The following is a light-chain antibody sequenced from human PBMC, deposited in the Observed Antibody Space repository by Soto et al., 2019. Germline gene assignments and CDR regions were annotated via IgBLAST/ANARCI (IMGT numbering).Light chain of an antibody. CDR2: RNN. J-gene: IGLJ1*01. V-gene: IGLV1-47*01. CDR3: AAWDDSLSVLGV. CDR1: SSNIGSNY. Sequence: QSVLTQPPSASGTPGQRVTISCSGSSSNIGSNYVYWYQQLPGTAPKLLIYRNNQRPSGVPDRFSGSKSGTSASLAISGLRSEDEADYYCAAWDDSLSVLGVFGTGTKVTVL.